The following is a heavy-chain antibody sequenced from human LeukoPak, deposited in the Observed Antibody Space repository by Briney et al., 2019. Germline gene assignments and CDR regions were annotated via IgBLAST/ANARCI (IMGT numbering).Heavy chain of an antibody. D-gene: IGHD2-15*01. CDR3: ARDRPNCSGGSCYSF. V-gene: IGHV3-66*01. J-gene: IGHJ4*02. CDR2: IYSGGST. CDR1: GFTVSSNY. Sequence: GGSLRLSCAASGFTVSSNYMSWVRQAPGKGLEWVSVIYSGGSTYYADSVKGRFTISRDNSKNTPYLQMNSLRAEDTAVYYCARDRPNCSGGSCYSFWGQGTLVTVSS.